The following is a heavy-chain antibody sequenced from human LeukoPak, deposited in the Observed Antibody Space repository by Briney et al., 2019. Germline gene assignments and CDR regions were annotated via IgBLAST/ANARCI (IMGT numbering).Heavy chain of an antibody. CDR3: ATAHGSGSYYSVVED. CDR2: FDPEDGET. J-gene: IGHJ4*02. CDR1: GYTLTELS. Sequence: ASVTVSCKVSGYTLTELSMHWLRQAPGKGLEWMGGFDPEDGETIYAQKFQGRVTMTEDTSTDTAYMELSSLRSEDTAVYYCATAHGSGSYYSVVEDWGQGTLVTVSS. V-gene: IGHV1-24*01. D-gene: IGHD3-10*01.